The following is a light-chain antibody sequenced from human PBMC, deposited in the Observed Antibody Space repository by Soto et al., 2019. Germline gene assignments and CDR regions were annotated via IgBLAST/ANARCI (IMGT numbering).Light chain of an antibody. CDR3: QQYSKWPT. CDR1: QSISSW. V-gene: IGKV1-5*01. CDR2: HAS. J-gene: IGKJ1*01. Sequence: DIQMTQSPSTLSASVGDRVTITCRASQSISSWLAWYQQKPGTAPKVLIYHASNLQSGVPSRFSGSGSGTEFTLTISSLQSEDFAVYYCQQYSKWPTFGRGTKVDIK.